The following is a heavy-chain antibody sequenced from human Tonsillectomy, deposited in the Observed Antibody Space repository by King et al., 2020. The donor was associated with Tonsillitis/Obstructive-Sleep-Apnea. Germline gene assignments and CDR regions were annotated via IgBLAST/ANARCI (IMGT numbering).Heavy chain of an antibody. CDR1: GDSISSGGYY. V-gene: IGHV4-31*03. D-gene: IGHD1-1*01. J-gene: IGHJ5*02. CDR2: IYYSGTA. CDR3: VRAARRIQLESHTPYDH. Sequence: VQLQESGPGLVKPSKTLSLTCSVSGDSISSGGYYWTWIRQHPGKGLEWIGYIYYSGTAYYNPSLKSRVILSVDTSKNQFSLKLNSVTAADTAVYYCVRAARRIQLESHTPYDHWGDGILVTVSS.